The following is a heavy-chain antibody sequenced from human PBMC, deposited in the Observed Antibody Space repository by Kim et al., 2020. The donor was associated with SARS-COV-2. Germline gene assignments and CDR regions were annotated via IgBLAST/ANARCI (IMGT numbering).Heavy chain of an antibody. J-gene: IGHJ4*02. D-gene: IGHD6-19*01. V-gene: IGHV3-23*01. CDR1: GFTYYNSG. Sequence: GGSLRLSCEASGFTYYNSGMIWVRQAPGKGLDWVSAISAGGDRTFYADSVKGRFAISRDKSKNTLYLQLNSLRAEDMAVYYCATRSHSSAWSYDYWGQGTLVTVSS. CDR3: ATRSHSSAWSYDY. CDR2: ISAGGDRT.